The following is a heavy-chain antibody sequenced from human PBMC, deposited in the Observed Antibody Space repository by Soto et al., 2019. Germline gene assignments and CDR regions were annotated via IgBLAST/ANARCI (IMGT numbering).Heavy chain of an antibody. V-gene: IGHV4-59*01. D-gene: IGHD2-15*01. CDR2: IYYTGST. CDR3: ATGGASSKPFDY. Sequence: QVQLQESGPGLVKPSETLSLTCTVSGGSISSYYWSWIRQPPGKGPEWIGYIYYTGSTLYNPSLRSRVTVSLDTSKSQFSLKLTSVTAADTAVYYCATGGASSKPFDYWGQGALVTVSS. J-gene: IGHJ4*02. CDR1: GGSISSYY.